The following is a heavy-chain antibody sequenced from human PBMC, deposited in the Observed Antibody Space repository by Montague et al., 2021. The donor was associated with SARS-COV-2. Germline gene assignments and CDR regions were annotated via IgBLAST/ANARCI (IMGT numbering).Heavy chain of an antibody. CDR2: IYTSGTT. Sequence: TLSLTCTVSGGSISSGSYYWSWIRQPAGKGLGWIGRIYTSGTTDYSFSLKSRVTISVDTSKNQFSLELTSVTAADTAVYYCARAHSGSWAHLDNWGQGSLVTVSS. CDR3: ARAHSGSWAHLDN. CDR1: GGSISSGSYY. D-gene: IGHD5-12*01. V-gene: IGHV4-61*02. J-gene: IGHJ4*02.